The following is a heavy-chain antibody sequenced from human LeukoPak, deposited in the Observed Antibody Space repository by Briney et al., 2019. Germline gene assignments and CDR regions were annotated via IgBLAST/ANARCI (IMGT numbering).Heavy chain of an antibody. Sequence: PGRSLRLSCAASGFTFSSYAMHWVRQAPGKGLEWVAVISYDGSNKYYADSVKGRFTISRDNSKNTLYLQMNSLRAEDTAVYYCARRIQPCYFDYWGQGTLVTVSS. D-gene: IGHD5-18*01. CDR3: ARRIQPCYFDY. CDR2: ISYDGSNK. J-gene: IGHJ4*02. V-gene: IGHV3-30-3*01. CDR1: GFTFSSYA.